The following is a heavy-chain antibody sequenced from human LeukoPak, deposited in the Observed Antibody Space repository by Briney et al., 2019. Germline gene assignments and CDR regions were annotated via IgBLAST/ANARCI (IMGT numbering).Heavy chain of an antibody. Sequence: ASVKVSCKASRSTFTRYYMHWVRQAPGQRLEWMGWINPNSGRTNYAQKFQGRVTMTRDTSISTAYMELSRLRSDDTAVYYCARGLNYYDSSELFDFDYWGQGTLVTVSS. CDR2: INPNSGRT. CDR1: RSTFTRYY. V-gene: IGHV1-2*02. J-gene: IGHJ4*02. D-gene: IGHD3-22*01. CDR3: ARGLNYYDSSELFDFDY.